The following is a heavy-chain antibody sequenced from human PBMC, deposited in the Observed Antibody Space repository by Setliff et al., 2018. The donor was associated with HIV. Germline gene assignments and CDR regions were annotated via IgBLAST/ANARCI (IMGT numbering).Heavy chain of an antibody. V-gene: IGHV4-34*01. CDR3: ARDRYDSSGYRNRALDI. D-gene: IGHD3-22*01. CDR2: INHSGKT. Sequence: SETLSLTCAVYGGSFSGFYWSWIRQAPGKGLEWIGEINHSGKTNYNPSLKSRITLSVDTSENQFALRLNSVTAADTAIYYCARDRYDSSGYRNRALDIWGQGTMVTVSS. CDR1: GGSFSGFY. J-gene: IGHJ3*02.